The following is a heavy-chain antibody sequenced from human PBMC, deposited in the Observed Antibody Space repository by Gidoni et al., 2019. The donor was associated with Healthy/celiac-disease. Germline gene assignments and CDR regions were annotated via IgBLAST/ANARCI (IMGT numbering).Heavy chain of an antibody. CDR3: ARGYTRPEWFGVVPAAIVGMDV. CDR2: IYYSGST. J-gene: IGHJ6*02. V-gene: IGHV4-31*03. CDR1: GGSISSGGSY. Sequence: QVQLQESGPGLVKPSQTLSLTCPVSGGSISSGGSYWSWIRQHPGKGLEWIGYIYYSGSTYYNPSLKSRVTISVDTSKNQFSLKLSSVTAADTAVYYCARGYTRPEWFGVVPAAIVGMDVWGQGTTVTVSS. D-gene: IGHD2-2*02.